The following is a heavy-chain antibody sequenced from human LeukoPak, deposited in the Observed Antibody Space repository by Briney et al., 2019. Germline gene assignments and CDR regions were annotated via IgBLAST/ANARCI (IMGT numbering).Heavy chain of an antibody. CDR1: GYSFTSYW. CDR2: VYPADSDT. V-gene: IGHV5-51*01. CDR3: ARPGDPDLAGYIQH. D-gene: IGHD7-27*01. Sequence: GESLKISCKGSGYSFTSYWIAWVRQMPGQGLEWIGVVYPADSDTRYSQSFQGQVTISADKSIKTAYLQWNNLKASDSAMYCCARPGDPDLAGYIQHWGQGTLVTVSS. J-gene: IGHJ1*01.